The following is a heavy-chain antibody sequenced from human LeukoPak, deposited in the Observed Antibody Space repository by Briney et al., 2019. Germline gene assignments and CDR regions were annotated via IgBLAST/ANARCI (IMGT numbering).Heavy chain of an antibody. V-gene: IGHV4-38-2*01. CDR3: ARRWMATIVPFDY. CDR2: IYYSGST. J-gene: IGHJ4*02. Sequence: PSETLSLTCAVSGYSISSGYYWGWIRQPPGKGLEWIGSIYYSGSTYYNPSLKSRVTISVDTSKNQFSLKLSSVTAADTAVYYCARRWMATIVPFDYWGQGTLVTVSS. D-gene: IGHD5-24*01. CDR1: GYSISSGYY.